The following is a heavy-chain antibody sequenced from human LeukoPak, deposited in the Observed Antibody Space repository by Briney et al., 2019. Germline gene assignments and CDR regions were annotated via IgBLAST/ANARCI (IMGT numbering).Heavy chain of an antibody. CDR2: IYPADSDV. V-gene: IGHV5-51*01. CDR3: ATPFIGSNDY. J-gene: IGHJ4*02. CDR1: EYSFNNYW. D-gene: IGHD2-2*03. Sequence: GESLKISCMVSEYSFNNYWISWVRQMPGKGLEWMAIIYPADSDVRYGPSFEGHVTISADNSINTAYLQWSSLKASDTAMYYCATPFIGSNDYWGQGTLVIVSS.